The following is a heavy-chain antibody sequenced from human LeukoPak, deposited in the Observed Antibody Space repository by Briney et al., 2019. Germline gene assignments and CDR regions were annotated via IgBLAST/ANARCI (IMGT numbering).Heavy chain of an antibody. Sequence: GGSLRLSCAASGFTFSNAWMSWVRQAPGKGLEWVSATSGSGGSTYYADSVKGRFTISRGNSKNTLYLQMNSLRAEDTAVYYCAKDEYYDFWSGYPVGYWGQGTLVTVSS. CDR1: GFTFSNAW. J-gene: IGHJ4*02. D-gene: IGHD3-3*01. V-gene: IGHV3-23*01. CDR3: AKDEYYDFWSGYPVGY. CDR2: TSGSGGST.